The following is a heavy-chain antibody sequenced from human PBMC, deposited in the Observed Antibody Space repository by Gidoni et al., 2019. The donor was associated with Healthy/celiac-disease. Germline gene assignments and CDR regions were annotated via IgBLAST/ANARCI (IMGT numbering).Heavy chain of an antibody. D-gene: IGHD2-2*01. CDR3: TTDHCSRPSCSTD. V-gene: IGHV3-15*07. J-gene: IGHJ4*02. Sequence: EVQLVESGGGLVTPGGSLRPSRAAPGFTFRNARMNWVRQAPGKGLEWVGRIKSKTDGGTTDYAAPVKSRFTISRDDSKNTLYLKMNSLKAEDTAVYYCTTDHCSRPSCSTDWGQGTLVTVSS. CDR1: GFTFRNAR. CDR2: IKSKTDGGTT.